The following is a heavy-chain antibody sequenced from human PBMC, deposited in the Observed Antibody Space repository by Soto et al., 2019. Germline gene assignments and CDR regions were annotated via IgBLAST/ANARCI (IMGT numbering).Heavy chain of an antibody. CDR3: ARGGYCSSTSCYGLHLPSYMDV. V-gene: IGHV3-11*01. CDR1: GFTFSDYY. CDR2: ISSSGSTI. D-gene: IGHD2-2*01. J-gene: IGHJ6*03. Sequence: QVQLVESGGGLVKPGGSLRLSCAASGFTFSDYYMSWIRQAPGKGLEWVSYISSSGSTIYYADSVKGRFTISRDNAKNSLYLQMNSLRAEDPAVYYCARGGYCSSTSCYGLHLPSYMDVWGKGTTVTVSS.